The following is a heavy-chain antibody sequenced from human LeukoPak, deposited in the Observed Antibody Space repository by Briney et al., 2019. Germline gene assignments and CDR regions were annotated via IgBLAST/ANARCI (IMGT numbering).Heavy chain of an antibody. J-gene: IGHJ4*02. CDR2: VANDGRDK. D-gene: IGHD6-13*01. Sequence: GGSLRLSCAASGFTFSNYGMHWVRQAPGKGLEWVAVVANDGRDKRYADSVKGRFTISRDNSKNTVYLQMNSLRAEDTAVYYCAKDLNVAAAGYYFDYWGQGTLGTVSS. CDR1: GFTFSNYG. V-gene: IGHV3-30*18. CDR3: AKDLNVAAAGYYFDY.